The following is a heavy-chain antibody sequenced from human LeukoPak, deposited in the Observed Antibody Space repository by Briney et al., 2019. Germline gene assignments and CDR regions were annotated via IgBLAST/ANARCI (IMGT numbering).Heavy chain of an antibody. Sequence: GGSLRLSCAAPGFTFSSFNMNWVRQAPGKGLEWVSSISSTGTDLYYADSVKGRFTISRDSAKNSLYLQMNRLRAEDTAVYYCAKDSSADDSSGYSYYFDYWGQGTLVTVSS. CDR2: ISSTGTDL. V-gene: IGHV3-21*01. CDR1: GFTFSSFN. CDR3: AKDSSADDSSGYSYYFDY. D-gene: IGHD3-22*01. J-gene: IGHJ4*02.